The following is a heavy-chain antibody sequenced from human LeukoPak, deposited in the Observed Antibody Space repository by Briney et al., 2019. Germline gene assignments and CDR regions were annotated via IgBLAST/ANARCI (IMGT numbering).Heavy chain of an antibody. D-gene: IGHD3-22*01. J-gene: IGHJ4*02. V-gene: IGHV4-34*01. Sequence: SETLSLTCGVYGGSFSSSYWSWIRQPPGKGLEWIGEINHSGSTKYNPSLKSRVTISVDTSKSQFSLKPSSVTAADTAVYYCARSLYDEGYWGQGNLVTVSS. CDR1: GGSFSSSY. CDR3: ARSLYDEGY. CDR2: INHSGST.